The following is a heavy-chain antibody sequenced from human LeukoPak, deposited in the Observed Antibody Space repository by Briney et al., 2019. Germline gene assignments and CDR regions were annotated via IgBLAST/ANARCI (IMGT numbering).Heavy chain of an antibody. D-gene: IGHD1-1*01. CDR3: ARGPTISETGYFDY. J-gene: IGHJ4*03. Sequence: SETLSLTCAVYGGSFSSYYWSWIRQSPGKGLEWIAEINHRGDTNYNPSVKSRVTISVDTFKNQFSLKVTSLTAAGTAVYYCARGPTISETGYFDYWGQGTLVTVSS. CDR2: INHRGDT. CDR1: GGSFSSYY. V-gene: IGHV4-34*01.